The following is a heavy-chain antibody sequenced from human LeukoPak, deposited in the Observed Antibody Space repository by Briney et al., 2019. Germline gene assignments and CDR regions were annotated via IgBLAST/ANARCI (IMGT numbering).Heavy chain of an antibody. D-gene: IGHD3-22*01. CDR1: GYNFDSYL. J-gene: IGHJ4*02. CDR3: ARQSGYYAFDN. V-gene: IGHV5-51*01. CDR2: MNPSEFEI. Sequence: GESLQSSCEASGYNFDSYLIAWVRQVPGKGLEWMGIMNPSEFEIRKSPSFQGQVTLSADQSTRTAYLEWSSLKASDTAMYYCARQSGYYAFDNWGQGTLFTVSS.